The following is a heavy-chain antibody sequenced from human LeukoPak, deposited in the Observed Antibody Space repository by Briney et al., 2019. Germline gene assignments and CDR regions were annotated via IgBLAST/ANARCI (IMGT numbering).Heavy chain of an antibody. J-gene: IGHJ4*02. CDR1: GFTFSSYS. Sequence: GGSLRLSCAASGFTFSSYSMNWVRQAPAKGLEWVSYISSSSSTTYYADSVKGRFTISRDNAKNSLYLQMNSLRAEDTAVYYCARDRSWYYYDSSGYDGFDYWGQGTLVTVSS. V-gene: IGHV3-48*01. CDR2: ISSSSSTT. CDR3: ARDRSWYYYDSSGYDGFDY. D-gene: IGHD3-22*01.